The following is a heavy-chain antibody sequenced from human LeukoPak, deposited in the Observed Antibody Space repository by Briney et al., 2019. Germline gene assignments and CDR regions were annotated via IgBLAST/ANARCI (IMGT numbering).Heavy chain of an antibody. Sequence: PGGSLRLSCAASGFTFSNYWMHWIRQVPGKGLVWVSRIASDGSSTTYADSVKGRFSISRDNAKNTLYLQMNSLRVEDTAVYYCARGRPHGNDYWGQGTLVTVSS. CDR1: GFTFSNYW. CDR3: ARGRPHGNDY. J-gene: IGHJ4*02. D-gene: IGHD4-23*01. CDR2: IASDGSST. V-gene: IGHV3-74*01.